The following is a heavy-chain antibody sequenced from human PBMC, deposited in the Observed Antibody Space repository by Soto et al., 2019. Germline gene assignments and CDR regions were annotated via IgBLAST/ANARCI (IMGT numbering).Heavy chain of an antibody. V-gene: IGHV4-59*01. D-gene: IGHD6-19*01. Sequence: QVLLRESGPGLVKPSETLSLTCTVSGGSINNYYWSWIRQSPGQRLEWIGYIHYTGSSTYNPSLESRVTMSIDTSTRQFSLRLTSLSAADTAVYYCARGEGPWLAPFDQWGQGTLVTVSS. CDR1: GGSINNYY. CDR3: ARGEGPWLAPFDQ. CDR2: IHYTGSS. J-gene: IGHJ4*02.